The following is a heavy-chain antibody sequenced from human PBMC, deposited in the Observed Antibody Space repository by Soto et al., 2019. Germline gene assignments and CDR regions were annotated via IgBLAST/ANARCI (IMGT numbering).Heavy chain of an antibody. V-gene: IGHV1-18*01. CDR1: GYTFTSYG. J-gene: IGHJ4*02. CDR3: ARDGFDDYGDYGMDY. Sequence: ASVKVSCKASGYTFTSYGISWVRQAPGQGLEWMGWISAYNGNTNYAQKLQGRVTMTTDTSTSTAYMELRSLRSDDTAVYYCARDGFDDYGDYGMDYWGQGTLVTVSS. D-gene: IGHD4-17*01. CDR2: ISAYNGNT.